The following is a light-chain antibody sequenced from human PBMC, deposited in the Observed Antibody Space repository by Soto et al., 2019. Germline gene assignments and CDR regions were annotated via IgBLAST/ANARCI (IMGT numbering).Light chain of an antibody. CDR1: SSNIGGNS. CDR3: GSWDSSLSAYV. CDR2: GDN. J-gene: IGLJ1*01. V-gene: IGLV1-51*01. Sequence: QAVMTQPPSVSAAPGQKVTISCSGSSSNIGGNSVSWYQQLPGTAPKLLICGDNKRPSGIPDRFSGSKSGTSATLGITGFQTGDEADYYCGSWDSSLSAYVFGTGTKVTVL.